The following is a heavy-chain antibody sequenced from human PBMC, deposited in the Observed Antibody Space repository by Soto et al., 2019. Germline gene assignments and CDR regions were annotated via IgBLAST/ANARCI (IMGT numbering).Heavy chain of an antibody. J-gene: IGHJ4*02. CDR2: VSDNGKT. V-gene: IGHV4-59*11. Sequence: PSETLSLTCTVSGGSISGHYWTWIRQSPGRGLQWLGFVSDNGKTNSDASLKGRLAISLDTSKNQISLRLTSVTAADTALYYCARGRVIYGKWDYFDTWGQGAQVTVSS. CDR1: GGSISGHY. D-gene: IGHD3-3*02. CDR3: ARGRVIYGKWDYFDT.